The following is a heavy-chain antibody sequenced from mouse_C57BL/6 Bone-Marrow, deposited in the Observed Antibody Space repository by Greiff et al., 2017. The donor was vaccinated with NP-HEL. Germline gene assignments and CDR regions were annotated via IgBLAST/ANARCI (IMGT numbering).Heavy chain of an antibody. J-gene: IGHJ4*01. Sequence: VVRPGASVTLSCKASGYTFTDYEMHWVKQTPVHGLEWIGAIDPETGGTAYNQKFKGKAILTADKSSSTAYMELRSLTSEDSAVYYCTRANWDPYYYAMDYWGQGTSVTVSS. CDR3: TRANWDPYYYAMDY. CDR2: IDPETGGT. V-gene: IGHV1-15*01. CDR1: GYTFTDYE. D-gene: IGHD4-1*01.